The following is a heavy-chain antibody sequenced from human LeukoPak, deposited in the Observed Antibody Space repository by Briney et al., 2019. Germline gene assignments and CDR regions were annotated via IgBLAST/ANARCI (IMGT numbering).Heavy chain of an antibody. CDR1: GYTFTGYY. V-gene: IGHV1-2*02. D-gene: IGHD2-2*01. CDR2: INPNDGDT. J-gene: IGHJ4*02. Sequence: PLASVKVSCKASGYTFTGYYMHWVRQAPGQGFEWMGWINPNDGDTNYARKFQGRVTMTRDTSISTAHMEVSRLRSDDTAVYYCARANFLYCSSSTCLFDYWGQGTLVTVSS. CDR3: ARANFLYCSSSTCLFDY.